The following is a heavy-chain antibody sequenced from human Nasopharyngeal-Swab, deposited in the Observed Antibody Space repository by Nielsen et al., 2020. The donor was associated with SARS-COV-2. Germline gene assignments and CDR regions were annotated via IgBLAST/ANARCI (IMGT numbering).Heavy chain of an antibody. Sequence: GESLKISCAASGFTFSSYAMSWVRQAPGKGLEWVSAISGSGGSTYYADSVKGRFTISRDNSKNSLYLQMNSLSAEDTAVYYCAKSAGIVVPAAMLGTIDYWGQGTLVTVSS. D-gene: IGHD2-2*01. J-gene: IGHJ4*02. V-gene: IGHV3-23*01. CDR2: ISGSGGST. CDR1: GFTFSSYA. CDR3: AKSAGIVVPAAMLGTIDY.